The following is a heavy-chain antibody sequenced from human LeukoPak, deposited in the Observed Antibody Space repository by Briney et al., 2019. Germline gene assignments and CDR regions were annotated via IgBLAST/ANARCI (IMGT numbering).Heavy chain of an antibody. J-gene: IGHJ4*02. Sequence: PSETLSLTCTVSGGSISTYYWSWIRQPPGKGLEWIGYIYCSGSTNYNPSLKSRVTISVDTSRNQFSLKLSSVTAADTAVYYCARHGIGRRPASHFDSWGQGTLVTVSS. V-gene: IGHV4-59*01. CDR1: GGSISTYY. D-gene: IGHD1-26*01. CDR2: IYCSGST. CDR3: ARHGIGRRPASHFDS.